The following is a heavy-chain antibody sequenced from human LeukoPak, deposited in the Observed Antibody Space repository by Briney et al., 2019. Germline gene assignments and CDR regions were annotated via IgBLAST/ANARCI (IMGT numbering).Heavy chain of an antibody. D-gene: IGHD4-17*01. J-gene: IGHJ4*02. CDR1: GGSISSYY. V-gene: IGHV4-59*01. CDR2: IYYSGST. CDR3: ARATVTLFDY. Sequence: SETLSLTCTVSGGSISSYYWSWIRQPPGKGLEWIGYIYYSGSTNYNPSLKSRVTISVDTSKNQFSLKLSSVTAADTAVYYCARATVTLFDYWGQGTLVTVPS.